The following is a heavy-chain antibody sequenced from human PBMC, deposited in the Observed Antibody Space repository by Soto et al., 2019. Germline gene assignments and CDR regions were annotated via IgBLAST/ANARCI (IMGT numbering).Heavy chain of an antibody. V-gene: IGHV1-69*13. Sequence: GASVKVSCKASGGTFSSYAISWVRQAPGQGLEWMGGIIPIFGTANYAQKFQGRATITADESTSTAYMELSSLRSEDTAVYYCARGLDYYGSGSQYYYYGMDVWGQGTTVTVSS. CDR3: ARGLDYYGSGSQYYYYGMDV. CDR2: IIPIFGTA. CDR1: GGTFSSYA. J-gene: IGHJ6*02. D-gene: IGHD3-10*01.